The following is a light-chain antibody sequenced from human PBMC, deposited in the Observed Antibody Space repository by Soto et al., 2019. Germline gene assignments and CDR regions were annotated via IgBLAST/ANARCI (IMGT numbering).Light chain of an antibody. CDR2: DDS. Sequence: SYELTQPPSVSVAPGQTASITCWGDNIGSKSVHWYQQKPGQAPVLVVYDDSDRPSGITERFSGSNSGNTATLTISRVEAGDEAEYYCQVWDSSSDHYVFSTGTKANVL. CDR1: NIGSKS. J-gene: IGLJ1*01. V-gene: IGLV3-21*02. CDR3: QVWDSSSDHYV.